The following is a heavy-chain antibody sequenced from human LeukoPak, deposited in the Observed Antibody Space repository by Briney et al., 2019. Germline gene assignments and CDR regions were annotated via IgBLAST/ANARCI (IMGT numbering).Heavy chain of an antibody. J-gene: IGHJ4*02. Sequence: GGSLRLSCVASGFTFSNYWMHWVRQAPEKGLMWVSKINSDGSGPDYADSVKGRFTISKDNAKNTLYLQMNSLRAEDTALYYCARDVYGPGDYWGQGTLVTVSS. CDR3: ARDVYGPGDY. D-gene: IGHD1-14*01. CDR2: INSDGSGP. V-gene: IGHV3-74*01. CDR1: GFTFSNYW.